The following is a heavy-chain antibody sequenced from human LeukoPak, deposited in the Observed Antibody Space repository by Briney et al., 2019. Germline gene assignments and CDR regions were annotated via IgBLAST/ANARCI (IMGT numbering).Heavy chain of an antibody. CDR2: IYYSGST. J-gene: IGHJ4*02. Sequence: SQTLSLTCTVSGGSISSGDYYWSWIRQPPGKGLDWIGYIYYSGSTYYNPSLKSRVTISVDTSKNQFSLKLSSVTAADTAVYYCARDRYSYGYYFDYWGQGTLVTVSS. CDR1: GGSISSGDYY. CDR3: ARDRYSYGYYFDY. V-gene: IGHV4-30-4*01. D-gene: IGHD5-18*01.